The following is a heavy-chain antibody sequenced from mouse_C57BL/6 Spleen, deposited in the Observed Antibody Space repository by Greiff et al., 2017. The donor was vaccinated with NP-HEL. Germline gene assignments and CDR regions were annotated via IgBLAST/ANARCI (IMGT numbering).Heavy chain of an antibody. CDR3: ARGDYGSSSY. V-gene: IGHV1-52*01. Sequence: QVQLKQPGAELVRPGSSVKLSCKASGYTFTSYWMHWVKQRPIQGLEWIGNIDPSDSETHYNQKFKDKATLTVDKSSSTAYMQLSSLTSEDSAVYYCARGDYGSSSYWGQGTLVTVSA. CDR1: GYTFTSYW. CDR2: IDPSDSET. D-gene: IGHD1-1*01. J-gene: IGHJ3*01.